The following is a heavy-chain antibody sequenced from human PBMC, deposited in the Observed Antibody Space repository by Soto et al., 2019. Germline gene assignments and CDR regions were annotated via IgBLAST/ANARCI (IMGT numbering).Heavy chain of an antibody. CDR1: GFAFSSYA. D-gene: IGHD1-20*01. CDR2: VSYDVSNK. CDR3: AREERINCGLDI. J-gene: IGHJ3*02. Sequence: QVQLVESGGGVVQPGRSLRLSCVASGFAFSSYAMYWVRQAPGKGLECVALVSYDVSNKYYADSVKGRFTISRDNSKNTRYLQMNSLRVEDTAVYYCAREERINCGLDIWGQGTLVTVSS. V-gene: IGHV3-30-3*01.